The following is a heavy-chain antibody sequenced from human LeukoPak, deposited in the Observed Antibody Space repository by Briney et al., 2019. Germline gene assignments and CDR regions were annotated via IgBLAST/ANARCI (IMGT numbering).Heavy chain of an antibody. CDR1: GDSISGYY. CDR2: IYHSGST. V-gene: IGHV4-59*01. Sequence: SETLSLTCTVSGDSISGYYWSWIRQHPGKGLEWIGNIYHSGSTNYSPSLKSRVTISVDTSKNQFSLKLSSVTAADTAVYYCARSYSGIPYYFDYWGQGTLVTVSS. J-gene: IGHJ4*02. CDR3: ARSYSGIPYYFDY. D-gene: IGHD1-26*01.